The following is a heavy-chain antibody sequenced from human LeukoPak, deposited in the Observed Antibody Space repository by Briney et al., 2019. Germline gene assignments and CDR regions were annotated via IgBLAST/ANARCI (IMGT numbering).Heavy chain of an antibody. CDR2: INHSGST. CDR3: ARVSSDYDFWSGPYDYFDY. V-gene: IGHV4-34*01. CDR1: GGSFNGYY. D-gene: IGHD3-3*01. Sequence: SETLSLTCAVYGGSFNGYYWSWIRQPPGKGLEWIGEINHSGSTNYNPSLKSRVTISVDTSKNQFSLKLSSVTAADTAVYYCARVSSDYDFWSGPYDYFDYWGQGTLVTVSS. J-gene: IGHJ4*02.